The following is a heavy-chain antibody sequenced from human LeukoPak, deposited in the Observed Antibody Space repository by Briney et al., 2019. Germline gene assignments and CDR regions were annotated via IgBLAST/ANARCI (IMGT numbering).Heavy chain of an antibody. CDR3: ARESGRSRFFDF. Sequence: QTGGSLRLSCVLSVLTFTDHWIHCVRQPPEKGLVWVSRIYNDGSATTYADSVKGRFTISRDNAKNTLYLQMNSLRAEDTAVYYCARESGRSRFFDFWGQGTPVTVSS. J-gene: IGHJ4*02. D-gene: IGHD3-16*01. CDR1: VLTFTDHW. V-gene: IGHV3-74*01. CDR2: IYNDGSAT.